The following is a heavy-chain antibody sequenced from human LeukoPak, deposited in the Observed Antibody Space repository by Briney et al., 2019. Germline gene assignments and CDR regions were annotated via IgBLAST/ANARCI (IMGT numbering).Heavy chain of an antibody. CDR3: ARDPYDFWSGSYYYMDV. CDR2: IIPTFGTA. D-gene: IGHD3-3*01. Sequence: SVKVSCKASGGTFSSYAISWVRQAPGQGLEWMGGIIPTFGTANYAQKFQGRVTITADVSTSTAYMELSSLRSEDTAVYYCARDPYDFWSGSYYYMDVWGKGTTVTVSS. J-gene: IGHJ6*03. CDR1: GGTFSSYA. V-gene: IGHV1-69*13.